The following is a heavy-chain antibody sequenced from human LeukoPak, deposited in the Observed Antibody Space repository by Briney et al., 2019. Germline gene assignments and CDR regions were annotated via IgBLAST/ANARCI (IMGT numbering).Heavy chain of an antibody. CDR1: GFTFSSYA. Sequence: PGGSLRLSCVGSGFTFSSYAMKWVRQAPGKGLEWVSYISSSSGTIYYADSVKGRFTVSRDNAKNSLYLQMNSLRAEDTAVYYCARDLDYWGQGTLVTVSS. CDR2: ISSSSGTI. V-gene: IGHV3-48*01. J-gene: IGHJ4*02. CDR3: ARDLDY.